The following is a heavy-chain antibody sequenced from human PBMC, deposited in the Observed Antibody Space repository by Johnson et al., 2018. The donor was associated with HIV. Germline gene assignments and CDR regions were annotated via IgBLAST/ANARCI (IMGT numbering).Heavy chain of an antibody. CDR2: LSYDGSTK. CDR3: ARDSGGKYYIMDAFDI. CDR1: GFTFSSYA. Sequence: QVQLVESGGGVVQPGRSLRLSCAASGFTFSSYAMHWVRQAPGTGLEWVAVLSYDGSTKYYTESVKGRFTISRDNSKNTLYLQMHSLRAEDTAAYYCARDSGGKYYIMDAFDIWGQGTMVTVSS. D-gene: IGHD1-26*01. V-gene: IGHV3-30-3*01. J-gene: IGHJ3*02.